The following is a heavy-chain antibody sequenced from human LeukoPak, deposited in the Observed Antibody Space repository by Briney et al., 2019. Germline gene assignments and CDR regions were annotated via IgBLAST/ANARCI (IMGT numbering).Heavy chain of an antibody. J-gene: IGHJ5*02. CDR3: ASPYCSSTSCYGGWFDP. Sequence: SVKVSCKASGGTFSSYAIRWVRQAPGQGLECMGGIIPIFGTANYAQNVPRRVTITANESTSIAVVQMSSLRSEDTAVYYCASPYCSSTSCYGGWFDPWGQGTLVTVPS. V-gene: IGHV1-69*13. CDR2: IIPIFGTA. CDR1: GGTFSSYA. D-gene: IGHD2-2*01.